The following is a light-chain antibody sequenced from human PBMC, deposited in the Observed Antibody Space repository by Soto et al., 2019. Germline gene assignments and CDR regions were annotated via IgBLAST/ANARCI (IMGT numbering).Light chain of an antibody. CDR3: QQYSSSSWT. J-gene: IGKJ1*01. Sequence: EIVLTQSPGTLSLSLGERASLSCRASQSISSLAWYQQKPGQAPRLLIYGTSSRATGIPDRFSGRGSGTDFTLTVSRLEPEDFAVYYCQQYSSSSWTFGQGTKVDIK. V-gene: IGKV3-20*01. CDR1: QSISS. CDR2: GTS.